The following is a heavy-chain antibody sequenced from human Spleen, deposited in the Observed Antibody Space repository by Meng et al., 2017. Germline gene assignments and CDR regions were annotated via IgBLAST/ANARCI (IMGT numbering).Heavy chain of an antibody. CDR3: AKESGDHYGGRRGYFDS. Sequence: AVISYDGSNKYYADSVKGRFTISRDNSKNTLFVQMNSLRADDTAVYYCAKESGDHYGGRRGYFDSWGQGTLVTVSS. D-gene: IGHD4-23*01. J-gene: IGHJ4*02. V-gene: IGHV3-30*18. CDR2: ISYDGSNK.